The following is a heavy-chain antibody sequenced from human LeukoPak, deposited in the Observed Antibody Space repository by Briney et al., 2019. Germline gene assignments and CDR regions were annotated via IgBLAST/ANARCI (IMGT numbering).Heavy chain of an antibody. CDR2: IYSGGRT. Sequence: PGGSLRLSCAASGFTVSSYYMTWVRQARGKGLEGVSVIYSGGRTYYADSVKGRVAISRDNSKNTVFLQMNSVRAEDTAVYYCARSYSNHLFGMDVWGQGTTVTVSS. CDR3: ARSYSNHLFGMDV. D-gene: IGHD4-11*01. V-gene: IGHV3-66*01. CDR1: GFTVSSYY. J-gene: IGHJ6*02.